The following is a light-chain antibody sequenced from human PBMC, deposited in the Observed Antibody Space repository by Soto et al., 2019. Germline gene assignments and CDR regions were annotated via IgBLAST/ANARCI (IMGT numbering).Light chain of an antibody. J-gene: IGLJ2*01. Sequence: QSVLTQPPSASGTPGQRVTISCSGSNSNIGSNTVNWYQQLPGTAPKLLMYSNNQRPSGVPDRFSGSKSGTSASLAISGLQSEDEADYYCAAWDDSLNGVVFGGGTKLTV. V-gene: IGLV1-44*01. CDR3: AAWDDSLNGVV. CDR1: NSNIGSNT. CDR2: SNN.